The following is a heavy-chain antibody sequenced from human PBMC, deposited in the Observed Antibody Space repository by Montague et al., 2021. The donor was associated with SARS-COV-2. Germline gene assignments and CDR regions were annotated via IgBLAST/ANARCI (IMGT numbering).Heavy chain of an antibody. CDR1: GGSISTYY. D-gene: IGHD3-10*01. CDR2: IYYSGTA. J-gene: IGHJ5*02. Sequence: SETLSLTCTVSGGSISTYYWSWIRQPPGKGLEWIGYIYYSGTANYNPSLKSRVTISVDTSKNQFSLKVRSVTAADTAVYYCARLVGGREARFDPWGQGTLVTVFS. CDR3: ARLVGGREARFDP. V-gene: IGHV4-59*08.